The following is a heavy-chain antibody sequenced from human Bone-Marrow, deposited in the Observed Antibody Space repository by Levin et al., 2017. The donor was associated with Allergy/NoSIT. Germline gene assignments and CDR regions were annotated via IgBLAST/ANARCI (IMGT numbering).Heavy chain of an antibody. Sequence: GESLKISCAASGFTFSSYAMSWVRQAPGKGLEWVSAISGSGGSTYYADSVKGRFTISRDNSKNTLYLQMNSLRAEDTAVYYCAKARRVDILTGYLDYWGQGTLVTVSS. J-gene: IGHJ4*02. CDR2: ISGSGGST. V-gene: IGHV3-23*01. D-gene: IGHD3-9*01. CDR3: AKARRVDILTGYLDY. CDR1: GFTFSSYA.